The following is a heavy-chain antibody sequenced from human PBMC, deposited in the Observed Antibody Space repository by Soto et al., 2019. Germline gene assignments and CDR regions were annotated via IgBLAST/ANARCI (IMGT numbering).Heavy chain of an antibody. CDR3: ARGWEVGATTNYYYYYGMDV. D-gene: IGHD1-26*01. CDR2: IIPIFGTA. V-gene: IGHV1-69*13. CDR1: GGTFSSYA. J-gene: IGHJ6*02. Sequence: ASVKVSCKASGGTFSSYAISWVRQAPGQGLEWMGGIIPIFGTANYAQKIQGRVTITADESTSTAYMELSSLRSEDTAVYYFARGWEVGATTNYYYYYGMDVWGQGTTVTVSS.